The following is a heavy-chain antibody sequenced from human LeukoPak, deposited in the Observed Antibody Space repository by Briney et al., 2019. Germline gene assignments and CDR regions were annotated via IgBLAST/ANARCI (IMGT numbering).Heavy chain of an antibody. J-gene: IGHJ4*02. Sequence: ASVKVSCKASGYTFTGYYMHWVRQAPGQGLEWMGWINPNSGGTNYAQKFQGRVTMTRDTSISTAYMELSGLRSDDTAVYYCARGGAYCSGATCYVDYWGQGSLVTVSS. V-gene: IGHV1-2*02. CDR2: INPNSGGT. CDR1: GYTFTGYY. CDR3: ARGGAYCSGATCYVDY. D-gene: IGHD2-15*01.